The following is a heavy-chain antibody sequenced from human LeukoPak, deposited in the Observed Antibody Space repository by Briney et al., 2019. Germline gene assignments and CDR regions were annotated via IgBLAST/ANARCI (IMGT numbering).Heavy chain of an antibody. CDR1: GGSISSYY. CDR3: AREGWYYYDSSGENAFDI. CDR2: IYYSGSI. V-gene: IGHV4-59*01. J-gene: IGHJ3*02. Sequence: SETLSLTCTVSGGSISSYYWSWIRQPPGKGLEWIGYIYYSGSINYNPSLKSRVTISVDTSKNQFSLKLSSVTAADTAVYYCAREGWYYYDSSGENAFDIWGQGTMVTVSS. D-gene: IGHD3-22*01.